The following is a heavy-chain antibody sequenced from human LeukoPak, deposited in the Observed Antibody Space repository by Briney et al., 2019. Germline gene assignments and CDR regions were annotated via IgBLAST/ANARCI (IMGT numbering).Heavy chain of an antibody. J-gene: IGHJ3*02. CDR3: ARVTSSGWSHAFDI. CDR2: IYYSGST. V-gene: IGHV4-59*01. CDR1: GGSISSYY. Sequence: SETLSLTCTVSGGSISSYYWSWIRQPPGKGLEWIGYIYYSGSTNYNPSLKSRVTISVDTSKNQFSLKLTSVTAADTAVYYCARVTSSGWSHAFDIWGQGTVVTVSS. D-gene: IGHD6-19*01.